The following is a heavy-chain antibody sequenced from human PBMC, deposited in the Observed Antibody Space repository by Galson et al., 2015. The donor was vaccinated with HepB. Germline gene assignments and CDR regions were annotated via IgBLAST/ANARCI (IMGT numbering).Heavy chain of an antibody. CDR2: IIPIFGTA. CDR1: GGTFSSYA. V-gene: IGHV1-69*13. D-gene: IGHD6-13*01. CDR3: ARGGSIAAAGTLDY. J-gene: IGHJ4*02. Sequence: SVKVSCKASGGTFSSYAINWVRQAPGQGLEWMGVIIPIFGTANYAQKFQGRVTITADESTSTAYMELSSLRSEDTAVYYCARGGSIAAAGTLDYWGQGTLVTVSS.